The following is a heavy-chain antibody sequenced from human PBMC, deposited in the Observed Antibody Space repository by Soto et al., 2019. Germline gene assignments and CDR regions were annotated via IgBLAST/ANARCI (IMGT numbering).Heavy chain of an antibody. Sequence: EVQLLESGGGLVQPGGSLRLSCAASGFTFSSYAMSWVRQAPGKGLEWVSAISGSGGSTYYADSVKGRFTISRDNSKNTLYLQMHSLRAEDTAVYYCAKMKYQLPKPTIIDYWGQGTLVTVSS. CDR1: GFTFSSYA. CDR3: AKMKYQLPKPTIIDY. J-gene: IGHJ4*02. V-gene: IGHV3-23*01. D-gene: IGHD2-2*01. CDR2: ISGSGGST.